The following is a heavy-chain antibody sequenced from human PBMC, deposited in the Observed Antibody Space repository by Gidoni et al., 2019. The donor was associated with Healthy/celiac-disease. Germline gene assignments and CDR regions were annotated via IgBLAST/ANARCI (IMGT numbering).Heavy chain of an antibody. J-gene: IGHJ5*02. D-gene: IGHD5-18*01. CDR2: SYYSGST. V-gene: IGHV4-39*01. Sequence: QLQLQESGPGLVKPSETRSLTCPGSGGSISRSSYYWGWIRQPPGKGLEWIGSSYYSGSTYYNPSLKSRVTISVDTSKNQFSLKLSSVTAADTAVYYCATTADPGYSYGYDGFGWFDPWGQGTLVTVSS. CDR3: ATTADPGYSYGYDGFGWFDP. CDR1: GGSISRSSYY.